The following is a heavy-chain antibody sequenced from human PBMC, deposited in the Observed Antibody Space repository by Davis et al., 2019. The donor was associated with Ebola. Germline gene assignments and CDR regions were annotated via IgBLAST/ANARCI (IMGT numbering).Heavy chain of an antibody. J-gene: IGHJ3*02. Sequence: ASVTVSCKASGYSFKNYAISWVRQAPGQGLEWMGWNSAYKGNTNYAQKVQGRVTMTTDTSTGTAYLDLRSLRSDDTAVYFCARTSIVATTTTAADIWGQGTLVTVSS. CDR2: NSAYKGNT. D-gene: IGHD1-26*01. V-gene: IGHV1-18*01. CDR3: ARTSIVATTTTAADI. CDR1: GYSFKNYA.